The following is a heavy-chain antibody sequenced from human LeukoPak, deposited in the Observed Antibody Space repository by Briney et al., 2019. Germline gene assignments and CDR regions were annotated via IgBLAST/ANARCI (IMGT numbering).Heavy chain of an antibody. V-gene: IGHV4-4*07. CDR1: GGSINSYN. CDR3: ARATSGTYHYFDS. D-gene: IGHD3-10*01. CDR2: IYSSGST. J-gene: IGHJ4*02. Sequence: SETLSLTCTVSGGSINSYNWSWIRQPAGRGLEWIGRIYSSGSTNYSPSLKSRVTMSVDTSKNQFSLKLSSVTAADTALYYCARATSGTYHYFDSWGRGTLVSVSS.